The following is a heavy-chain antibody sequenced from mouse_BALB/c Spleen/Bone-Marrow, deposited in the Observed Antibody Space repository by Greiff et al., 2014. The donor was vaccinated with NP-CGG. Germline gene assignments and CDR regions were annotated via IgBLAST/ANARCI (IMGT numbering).Heavy chain of an antibody. D-gene: IGHD1-1*01. J-gene: IGHJ2*01. CDR3: ARYGSSYYFDY. V-gene: IGHV1S56*01. CDR1: GYTFTSYY. Sequence: VKLMESGPELVKPGASVRISCKASGYTFTSYYIHWVKQRPGQGLEWIGWIYPGNVNTKYNEKFKGKATLTEDKSSSTAYMQLSSLTSEDSAVYFCARYGSSYYFDYWGQGTTLTVSS. CDR2: IYPGNVNT.